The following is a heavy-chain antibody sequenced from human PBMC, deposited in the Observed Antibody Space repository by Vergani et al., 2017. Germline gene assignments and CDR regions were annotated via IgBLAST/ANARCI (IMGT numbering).Heavy chain of an antibody. CDR1: GFTFSSYD. CDR3: ARARAARNFDY. D-gene: IGHD6-6*01. CDR2: IGTAGDT. J-gene: IGHJ4*02. V-gene: IGHV3-13*01. Sequence: EVQLVEYGGGLVQPGGSLRLSCAASGFTFSSYDMHWVRQATGKGLEWVSAIGTAGDTYYPGSVKGRFTISRENAKNSLYLQMNSLRAGDTAVYYCARARAARNFDYWGQGTLVTVSS.